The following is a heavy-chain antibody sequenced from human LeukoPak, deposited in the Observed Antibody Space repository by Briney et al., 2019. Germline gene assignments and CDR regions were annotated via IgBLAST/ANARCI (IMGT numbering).Heavy chain of an antibody. D-gene: IGHD3-9*01. CDR3: ARDILTVPYYYYGMDV. CDR1: GDSVSSNSAA. V-gene: IGHV6-1*01. Sequence: SQTLSLTCAISGDSVSSNSAAWNWIRQSPSRGLEWLGSTYYRSKWYNDYAVSVKSRITINPDTSKNQFSLQLNSVTPEDTAVYYCARDILTVPYYYYGMDVWGQGTTVTVSS. CDR2: TYYRSKWYN. J-gene: IGHJ6*02.